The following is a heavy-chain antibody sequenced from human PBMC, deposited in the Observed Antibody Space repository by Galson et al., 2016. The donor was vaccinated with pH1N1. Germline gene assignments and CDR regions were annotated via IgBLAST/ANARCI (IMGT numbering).Heavy chain of an antibody. CDR3: ARETPYSSGWGYYYGMDV. J-gene: IGHJ6*02. D-gene: IGHD6-19*01. Sequence: LRLSCAASGFTFSTYAMHWVRQAPGKGLEWVALTSYDGSNKYYADSVRGRFTISRDSSKNTLYLEMNSLRAEDTAVYYCARETPYSSGWGYYYGMDVWGQGTTVTVSS. CDR1: GFTFSTYA. V-gene: IGHV3-30-3*01. CDR2: TSYDGSNK.